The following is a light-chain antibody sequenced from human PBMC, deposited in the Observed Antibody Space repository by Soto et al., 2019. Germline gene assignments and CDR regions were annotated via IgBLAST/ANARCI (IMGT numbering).Light chain of an antibody. CDR3: QQYSDWPRT. J-gene: IGKJ1*01. CDR1: QSVGSN. V-gene: IGKV3-15*01. Sequence: DTVMTQSPATLSVSPGERATLSCRASQSVGSNLAWYQQKPGQAPRVLIYGASTRATGVAARFSGSGSGTEFTLTISSLQSEDSAFYYCQQYSDWPRTFGHGTKVDIK. CDR2: GAS.